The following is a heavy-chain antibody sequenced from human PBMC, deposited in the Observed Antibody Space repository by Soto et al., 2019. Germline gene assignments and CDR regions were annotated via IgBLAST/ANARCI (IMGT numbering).Heavy chain of an antibody. Sequence: GESLKISCTGSGFRFFSYAMSWVRQAPGKGLEWVSTISGSGGHTYYADSVKGRFVVSRDNDKNTVYLHMSSLTGEDTAVYFCANIEIGCFPPWGQGTQVTVSS. CDR1: GFRFFSYA. CDR3: ANIEIGCFPP. J-gene: IGHJ5*02. V-gene: IGHV3-23*01. CDR2: ISGSGGHT. D-gene: IGHD2-15*01.